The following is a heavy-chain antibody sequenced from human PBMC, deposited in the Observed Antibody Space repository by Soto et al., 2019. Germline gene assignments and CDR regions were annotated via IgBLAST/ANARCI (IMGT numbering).Heavy chain of an antibody. Sequence: QVQLVQSGAEVKKPGSSVKVSCKASGGTFSRYTITWVRQAPGQGLEWMGGITPMFGTPNYAQKFQGRVTITADESTSTAYMELSSLSSEDTAMYYCARDGTLYDSSAYYYRYWGQGTLVTVSS. D-gene: IGHD3-22*01. CDR2: ITPMFGTP. J-gene: IGHJ4*02. CDR3: ARDGTLYDSSAYYYRY. CDR1: GGTFSRYT. V-gene: IGHV1-69*01.